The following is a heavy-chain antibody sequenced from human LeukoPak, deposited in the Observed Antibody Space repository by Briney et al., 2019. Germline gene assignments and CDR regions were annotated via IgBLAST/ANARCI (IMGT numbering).Heavy chain of an antibody. CDR1: GGTFSSYT. D-gene: IGHD3-16*01. Sequence: SVKVSCKASGGTFSSYTISWVRQAPGQGLEWMGRIIPILGIANYAQKFQGRVTITADKSTSTAYMELSSLRSEDTAVYYCARHHEYERNSYGMDAWGQGTTVTVSS. CDR3: ARHHEYERNSYGMDA. J-gene: IGHJ6*02. CDR2: IIPILGIA. V-gene: IGHV1-69*02.